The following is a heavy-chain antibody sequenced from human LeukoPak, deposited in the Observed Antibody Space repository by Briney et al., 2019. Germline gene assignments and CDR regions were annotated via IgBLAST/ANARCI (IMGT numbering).Heavy chain of an antibody. J-gene: IGHJ4*02. CDR3: ARDMVPAAMFDY. CDR1: GGTFCSYA. V-gene: IGHV1-69*05. D-gene: IGHD2-2*01. CDR2: IIPIFGTA. Sequence: SVKVSCKASGGTFCSYAISWVRQAPGQGLEWMGRIIPIFGTANYAQKFQGRVTITTDESTSTAYMELSSLRSEDTAVYYCARDMVPAAMFDYWGQGTLVTVSS.